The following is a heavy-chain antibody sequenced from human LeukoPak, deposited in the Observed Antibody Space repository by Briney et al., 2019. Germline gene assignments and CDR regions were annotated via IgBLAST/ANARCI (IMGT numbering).Heavy chain of an antibody. CDR3: ARDPPGLTLGSPGDY. CDR1: GYTFTSYG. V-gene: IGHV1-18*01. J-gene: IGHJ4*02. CDR2: ISASNGDT. Sequence: ASVKVSCKASGYTFTSYGIAWVRQAPGQGLQWMGWISASNGDTSYPQKLQGRVTMTTDTSTNTAYMELRSLTSDDTAVYYCARDPPGLTLGSPGDYWGQGTLVIVSS. D-gene: IGHD3-16*01.